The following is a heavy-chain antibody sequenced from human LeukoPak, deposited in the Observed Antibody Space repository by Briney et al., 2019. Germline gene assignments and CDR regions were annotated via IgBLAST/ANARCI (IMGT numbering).Heavy chain of an antibody. CDR3: ARGLGGTGDY. CDR2: LNSDGSST. J-gene: IGHJ4*02. D-gene: IGHD3-10*01. V-gene: IGHV3-74*01. Sequence: GGSLRLSCAASGFTFSDYWMHWVRQAPGKGLVWVSRLNSDGSSTIYADSVKGRFTISRDNAKNALYLQMNSLRAEDTAVYYCARGLGGTGDYWGQGTLVTVSS. CDR1: GFTFSDYW.